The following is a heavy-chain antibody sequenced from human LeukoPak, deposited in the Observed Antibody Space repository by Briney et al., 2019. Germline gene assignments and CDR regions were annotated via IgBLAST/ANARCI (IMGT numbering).Heavy chain of an antibody. CDR3: ARQVNSRWYFDY. CDR1: GGSISSSSYY. V-gene: IGHV4-39*07. J-gene: IGHJ4*02. Sequence: PSETLSHTCTVSGGSISSSSYYWGWIRQPPGKGLEWIGSIYYSGSTYYNPSLKSRVTISVDTSKNQFSLKLSSVTAADTAVYYCARQVNSRWYFDYWGQGTLVTVSS. CDR2: IYYSGST. D-gene: IGHD4-23*01.